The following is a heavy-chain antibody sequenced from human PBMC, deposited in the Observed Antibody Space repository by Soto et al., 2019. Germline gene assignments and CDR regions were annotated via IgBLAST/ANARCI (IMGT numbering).Heavy chain of an antibody. Sequence: SETLSLTCTVSGGSISSYYLSWIRQPPGKGLEWIGYIYYSGSTNYNPSLKSRVTISVDTSKNQFSLKLSSVTAADTAVYYCARHGGGYYDSSGYYLYWGQGTLVTVSS. D-gene: IGHD3-22*01. CDR2: IYYSGST. CDR1: GGSISSYY. CDR3: ARHGGGYYDSSGYYLY. V-gene: IGHV4-59*08. J-gene: IGHJ4*02.